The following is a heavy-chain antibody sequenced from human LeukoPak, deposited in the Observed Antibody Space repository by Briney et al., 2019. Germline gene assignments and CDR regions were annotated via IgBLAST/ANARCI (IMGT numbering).Heavy chain of an antibody. D-gene: IGHD3-22*01. Sequence: GGSLRLSCAASGFTFSSYWMSWVRQAPGKGLEWVANIKQDGSEKYYVDSVKGRFTISRDNAKNSLYLQMNSLRAEDTAVYYCAREYWYYYDSSGYPPDAFDIWGQGIMVTVSS. V-gene: IGHV3-7*01. CDR1: GFTFSSYW. CDR2: IKQDGSEK. J-gene: IGHJ3*02. CDR3: AREYWYYYDSSGYPPDAFDI.